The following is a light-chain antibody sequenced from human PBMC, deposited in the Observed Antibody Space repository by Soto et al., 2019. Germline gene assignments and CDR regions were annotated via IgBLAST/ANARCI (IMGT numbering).Light chain of an antibody. Sequence: DIQMTQSPSTLSASVGDRVTITCRASQSINTWLAWYQLKPGRAPKLLIYEASTLDSGVSSRFSGSGSGTEFTLTISSLQPDEFATYYCQQYQTYSQFGQGTRVEIK. CDR1: QSINTW. V-gene: IGKV1-5*03. CDR2: EAS. J-gene: IGKJ1*01. CDR3: QQYQTYSQ.